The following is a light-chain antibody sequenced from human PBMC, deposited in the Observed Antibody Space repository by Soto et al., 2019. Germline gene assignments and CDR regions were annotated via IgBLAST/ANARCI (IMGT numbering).Light chain of an antibody. V-gene: IGKV3-15*01. CDR3: QQYGSSLWT. Sequence: DIVMTQSPATLSVSPGERATLSCRASQSISINLAWYQQKPGQAPRLLIYSASTRATGIPARFSGSGSGTDFTLTISSLQSEDFAVYYCQQYGSSLWTFGQGTKVEIK. CDR2: SAS. CDR1: QSISIN. J-gene: IGKJ1*01.